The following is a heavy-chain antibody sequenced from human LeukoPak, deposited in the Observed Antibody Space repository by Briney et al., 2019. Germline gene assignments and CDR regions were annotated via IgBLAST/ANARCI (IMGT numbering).Heavy chain of an antibody. CDR2: INNEGSST. V-gene: IGHV3-74*01. J-gene: IGHJ3*01. Sequence: GGSLRLSCAASGYRFGSHWMHWVRQGPGKGLVWVSRINNEGSSTSYADSVKGRFTISRDNAKNTLYLQMNGLRAEDTAMYYCARDQCFSGYCHVFDSWGRGTMVTVSS. CDR3: ARDQCFSGYCHVFDS. D-gene: IGHD3-22*01. CDR1: GYRFGSHW.